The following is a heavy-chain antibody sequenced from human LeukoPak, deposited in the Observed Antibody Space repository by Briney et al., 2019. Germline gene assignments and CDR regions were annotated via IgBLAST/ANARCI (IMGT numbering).Heavy chain of an antibody. J-gene: IGHJ4*02. Sequence: GGSLRLSCAASGFTFSSYSMNWVRQAPGKGLEWVSSISSSSSYIYYADSVKGRFTISRDNAKNSLYLQMNSLRAEDTAVYYCARDGGDQLYYFDYWGQGTLVTVSS. CDR1: GFTFSSYS. D-gene: IGHD3-16*01. CDR3: ARDGGDQLYYFDY. CDR2: ISSSSSYI. V-gene: IGHV3-21*01.